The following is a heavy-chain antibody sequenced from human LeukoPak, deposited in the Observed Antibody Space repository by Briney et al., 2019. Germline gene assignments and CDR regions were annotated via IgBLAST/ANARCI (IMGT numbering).Heavy chain of an antibody. CDR2: INHSGST. D-gene: IGHD3-22*01. CDR3: ARLMDYYDSSPYYFDY. Sequence: PSETLSLTCAVYGGSFSGYYWSWIRQPPGKGLEWIGEINHSGSTNYNPSLKSRVTISVDTSKNQFSLKLSSVTAADTAVYYCARLMDYYDSSPYYFDYWGQGTLVTVSS. V-gene: IGHV4-34*01. CDR1: GGSFSGYY. J-gene: IGHJ4*02.